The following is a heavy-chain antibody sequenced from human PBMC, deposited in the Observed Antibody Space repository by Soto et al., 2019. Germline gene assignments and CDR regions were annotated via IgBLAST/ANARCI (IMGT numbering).Heavy chain of an antibody. J-gene: IGHJ5*02. D-gene: IGHD2-15*01. CDR1: GFTFSSYA. CDR3: AKAYCSGGSCLNNWFDP. CDR2: ISGSGGST. Sequence: PXXSLRLSCAASGFTFSSYAMRWVLQAPGKGLEWVSAISGSGGSTYYADSVKGRFTISRDNSKNTLYLQMNSLRAEDTAVYYCAKAYCSGGSCLNNWFDPWGQGTLVTVS. V-gene: IGHV3-23*01.